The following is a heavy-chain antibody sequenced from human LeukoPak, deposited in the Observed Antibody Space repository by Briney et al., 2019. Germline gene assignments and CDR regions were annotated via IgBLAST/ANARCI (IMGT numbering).Heavy chain of an antibody. Sequence: SETLSLTCTVSGGSISSGGYYWSWIRQRPGKGLEWIGYISYSGNTYYNPSLKSRVTISVDTSKSQLSLKLSSVTGADTAVYYCARDSGSYYFDYWGQGTLVTVSS. J-gene: IGHJ4*02. CDR1: GGSISSGGYY. CDR3: ARDSGSYYFDY. V-gene: IGHV4-31*03. CDR2: ISYSGNT. D-gene: IGHD1-26*01.